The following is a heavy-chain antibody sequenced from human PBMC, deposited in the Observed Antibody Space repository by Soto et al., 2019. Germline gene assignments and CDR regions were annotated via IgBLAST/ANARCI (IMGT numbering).Heavy chain of an antibody. CDR3: ARVQLAPVVMTYDDY. J-gene: IGHJ4*02. D-gene: IGHD2-2*01. CDR1: GFIFSNYY. V-gene: IGHV3-72*01. CDR2: IRNKVNGYYT. Sequence: GGSLRLSCAASGFIFSNYYMDWVRQAPGKGPEWVGRIRNKVNGYYTEYAASVKGRLSISRDDSSNSLYLQMNSLRTEDTAVYYCARVQLAPVVMTYDDYWGQGTLVTVSS.